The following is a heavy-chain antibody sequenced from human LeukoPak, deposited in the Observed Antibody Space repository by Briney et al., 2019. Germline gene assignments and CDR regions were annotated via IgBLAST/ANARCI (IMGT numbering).Heavy chain of an antibody. D-gene: IGHD2-2*01. Sequence: GGSLRLSCAVSGFAFGSEAMSWVRQSPARGLEWVASISPGGGTTYYADYVKGRFTISRDNSKNSLFAQMNSLRAEDTAVYFCAKSRSGSASWALQIFDNWGQGTLVTVSS. CDR2: ISPGGGTT. CDR1: GFAFGSEA. CDR3: AKSRSGSASWALQIFDN. J-gene: IGHJ4*02. V-gene: IGHV3-23*01.